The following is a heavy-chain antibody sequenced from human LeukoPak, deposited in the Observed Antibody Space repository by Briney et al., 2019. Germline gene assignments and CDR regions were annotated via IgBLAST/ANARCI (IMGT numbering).Heavy chain of an antibody. CDR3: AKVRSTSCKYCFEY. CDR2: IGGSGGST. CDR1: GFTFNIYV. Sequence: GGSLRLSCAASGFTFNIYVMTWVRQAPGKGLEWVSGIGGSGGSTYYADSVKGRFTISRDNSKNTVYLQMNSLRAEDTAIYYCAKVRSTSCKYCFEYWGQGTLVTVSS. J-gene: IGHJ4*02. D-gene: IGHD2-2*01. V-gene: IGHV3-23*01.